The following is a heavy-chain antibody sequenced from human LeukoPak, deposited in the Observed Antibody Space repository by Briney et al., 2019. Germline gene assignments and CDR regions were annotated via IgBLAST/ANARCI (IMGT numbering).Heavy chain of an antibody. CDR2: ISFSSTHI. CDR3: MDV. V-gene: IGHV3-21*06. CDR1: GFTFSSYA. Sequence: PGGSLRLSCAASGFTFSSYAMCWVRQAPGKGLEWVSSISFSSTHIYYADSIQGRFTISRDNAENSLYLQMNSLRAEDTAVYYYMDVWGRGTTVTVSS. J-gene: IGHJ6*03.